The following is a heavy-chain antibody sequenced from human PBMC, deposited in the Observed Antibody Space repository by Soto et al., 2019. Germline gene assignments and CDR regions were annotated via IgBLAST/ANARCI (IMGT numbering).Heavy chain of an antibody. J-gene: IGHJ6*02. CDR3: ARNRGVYGDYYYYGMDV. CDR2: IWYDGSNK. D-gene: IGHD4-17*01. CDR1: GFTFSSYG. V-gene: IGHV3-33*01. Sequence: QVQLVESGGGVVQPGRSLRLSCAASGFTFSSYGMHWVRQAPGKGLEWVAVIWYDGSNKYYADSVKGRFTISRDNSKNTLYLQMNSLRAEDTAVYYCARNRGVYGDYYYYGMDVWGQGTTVTVSS.